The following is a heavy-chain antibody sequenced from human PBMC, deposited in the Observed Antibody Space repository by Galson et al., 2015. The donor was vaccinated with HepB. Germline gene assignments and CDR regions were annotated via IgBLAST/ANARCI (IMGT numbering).Heavy chain of an antibody. CDR1: GYTFTSYD. CDR3: ARVIPFTVNWFDP. CDR2: MNPNSGNT. D-gene: IGHD3-16*01. V-gene: IGHV1-8*01. J-gene: IGHJ5*02. Sequence: SVKVSCNASGYTFTSYDINWVRQATGQGLEWMGWMNPNSGNTGYAQKFQGRVTMTRNTSVSTAYMELSSLRSEDTAVYYCARVIPFTVNWFDPWGQGTLVTVSS.